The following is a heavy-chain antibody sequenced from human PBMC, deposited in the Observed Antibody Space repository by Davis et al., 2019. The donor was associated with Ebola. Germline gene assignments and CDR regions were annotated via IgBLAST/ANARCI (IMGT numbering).Heavy chain of an antibody. CDR1: GGSISSYY. Sequence: MPSETLSLTCTVSGGSISSYYWSWIRQPPGKGLEWIGYIYYSGSTNYNPSLKSRVTISVDTSKNQFSLKLSSVTAADTAVYYCASASYFRGSSGYLGYWGQGTLVTVSS. CDR2: IYYSGST. V-gene: IGHV4-59*01. J-gene: IGHJ4*02. D-gene: IGHD3-22*01. CDR3: ASASYFRGSSGYLGY.